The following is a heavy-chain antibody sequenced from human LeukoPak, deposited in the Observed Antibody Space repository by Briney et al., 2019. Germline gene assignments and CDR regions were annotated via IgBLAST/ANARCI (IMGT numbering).Heavy chain of an antibody. CDR2: INPSGSHT. J-gene: IGHJ4*02. D-gene: IGHD1-14*01. Sequence: GESLRISCKASGYIFTNYWISWVRQTPEKGLEWMGRINPSGSHTNYSPSFQGHVTISADKSTTTAHLQWSSLRASDTAMYYCARQNHGTGSDYWGQGILVTVSS. CDR1: GYIFTNYW. CDR3: ARQNHGTGSDY. V-gene: IGHV5-10-1*01.